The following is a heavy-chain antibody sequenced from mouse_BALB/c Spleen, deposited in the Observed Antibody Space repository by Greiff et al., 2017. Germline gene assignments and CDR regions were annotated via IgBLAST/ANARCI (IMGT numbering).Heavy chain of an antibody. J-gene: IGHJ2*01. CDR1: GYTFTAYE. V-gene: IGHV1-15*01. CDR3: TRNYGSNYCDY. CDR2: IDPETGGT. Sequence: QVQLQQSGAELVRPGASVTLSCKASGYTFTAYEMHWVKQTPVHGLEWIGAIDPETGGTAYNQKFKGKATLTADKSSSTAYMELRSLTSEDSAVYYCTRNYGSNYCDYWGQGTTLTVSS. D-gene: IGHD1-1*01.